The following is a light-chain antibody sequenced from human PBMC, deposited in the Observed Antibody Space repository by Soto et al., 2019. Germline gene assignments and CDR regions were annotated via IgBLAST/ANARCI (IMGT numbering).Light chain of an antibody. CDR2: EVS. Sequence: QSVLTQPASVSGSPGQSITISCTGTSSDVGSYNLVSWYQQHPGKAPKLMIYEVSKRPSGVSNRFSGSKSGNTASLTISGLQAEDVADYYCCSYAVSSTFGYVFGTGTKVTVL. CDR1: SSDVGSYNL. J-gene: IGLJ1*01. CDR3: CSYAVSSTFGYV. V-gene: IGLV2-23*02.